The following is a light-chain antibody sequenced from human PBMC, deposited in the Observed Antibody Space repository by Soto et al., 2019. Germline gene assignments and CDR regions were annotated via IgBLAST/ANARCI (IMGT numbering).Light chain of an antibody. Sequence: EIVLIQSPATLSLSPGERATLSCRASQSVSSYLAWYQQKPGQAPRLLIYGASNRATGIPDRFSGSGSGTEFSLTISSLQSEDFAVYYCQQYSDWPPTFGQGTKVDIK. V-gene: IGKV3-11*01. CDR2: GAS. J-gene: IGKJ1*01. CDR1: QSVSSY. CDR3: QQYSDWPPT.